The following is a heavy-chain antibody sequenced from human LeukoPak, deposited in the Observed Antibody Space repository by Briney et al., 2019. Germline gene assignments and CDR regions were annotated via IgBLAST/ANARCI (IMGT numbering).Heavy chain of an antibody. CDR2: ISWNSGSI. Sequence: GGSLRLSCAASGFTFDDYAMHWVRHAPGKGLEWVSGISWNSGSIGYADSVKGRFTISRDNAKNSLYLQMNSLRAEDTALYYRAKDSSVVPERFDYWGQGSLVTVSS. J-gene: IGHJ4*02. CDR3: AKDSSVVPERFDY. V-gene: IGHV3-9*01. D-gene: IGHD2-15*01. CDR1: GFTFDDYA.